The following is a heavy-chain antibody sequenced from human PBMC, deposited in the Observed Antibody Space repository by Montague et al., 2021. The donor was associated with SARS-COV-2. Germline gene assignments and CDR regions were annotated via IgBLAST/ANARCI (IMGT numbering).Heavy chain of an antibody. Sequence: SETLSLTCSISGVSITSYYWSWVRQPAGKGLEWIGHIYASGSTNYSPSLKSRVRLSIDSPKNQFSLKLESLTAADTAVYYCARGAPGYWGQGTLVTVSS. J-gene: IGHJ4*02. CDR3: ARGAPGY. V-gene: IGHV4-4*07. CDR1: GVSITSYY. CDR2: IYASGST. D-gene: IGHD1-1*01.